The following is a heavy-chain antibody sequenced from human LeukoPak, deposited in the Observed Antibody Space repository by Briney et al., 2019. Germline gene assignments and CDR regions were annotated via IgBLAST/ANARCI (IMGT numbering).Heavy chain of an antibody. CDR2: ISSSSSTI. CDR3: ARVASQSEVFRGKVPTDY. D-gene: IGHD2-2*01. V-gene: IGHV3-48*02. J-gene: IGHJ4*02. Sequence: QPGGSLRLSCAAAGFAFCSYSMNWVRQAPGKGMEWVSYISSSSSTIYYADSVKGRFTISRDNAKNSLYLQMNTLRDEDTAVYYCARVASQSEVFRGKVPTDYWGQGTLVTDSS. CDR1: GFAFCSYS.